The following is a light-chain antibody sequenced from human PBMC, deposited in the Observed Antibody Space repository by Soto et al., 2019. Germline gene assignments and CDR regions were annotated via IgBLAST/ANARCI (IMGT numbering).Light chain of an antibody. CDR3: LLYFGGVHL. J-gene: IGLJ2*01. CDR2: STI. V-gene: IGLV7-43*01. CDR1: TGAVTSRYF. Sequence: QAVVTQEPSLTVSPGETVTLTCASSTGAVTSRYFPNWFQQKPGQPPRALIYSTINQHSWTPARFSGSLLGGKAALTLSGVQPEDEGDYYCLLYFGGVHLFGGGTKLTVL.